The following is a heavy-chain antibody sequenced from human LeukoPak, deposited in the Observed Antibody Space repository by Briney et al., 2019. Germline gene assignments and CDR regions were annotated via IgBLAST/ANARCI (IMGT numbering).Heavy chain of an antibody. CDR2: IYYSGST. V-gene: IGHV4-59*01. J-gene: IGHJ6*02. CDR3: ARGRPAYYYYGMDV. D-gene: IGHD6-6*01. CDR1: GGSISGYY. Sequence: SETLSLTCTVSGGSISGYYWSWIRQPPGKGLEWIGYIYYSGSTKYNPSLKSRVTISVGASKNQFSLKLNFVTAADTAVYYCARGRPAYYYYGMDVWGQGTTVTVSS.